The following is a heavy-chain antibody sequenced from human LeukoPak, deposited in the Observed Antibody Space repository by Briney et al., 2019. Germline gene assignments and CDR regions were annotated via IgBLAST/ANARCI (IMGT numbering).Heavy chain of an antibody. CDR3: VRDLTSGARFDF. CDR1: GFTFTDYA. Sequence: PGGSLRLSCVASGFTFTDYAFNWVRQTPGKGMEWVAIISSDGNTQSYADPLKGRFTTSRDNFRDTVFLELTTLRPEDTGLYYCVRDLTSGARFDFWGPGTLVTVSS. V-gene: IGHV3-30*04. J-gene: IGHJ4*01. D-gene: IGHD3-9*01. CDR2: ISSDGNTQ.